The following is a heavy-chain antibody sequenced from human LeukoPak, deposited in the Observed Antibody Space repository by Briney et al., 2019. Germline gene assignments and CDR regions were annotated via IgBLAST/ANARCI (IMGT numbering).Heavy chain of an antibody. CDR3: ARDAGGAVAGTFDY. CDR2: IYYSGST. Sequence: SETLSLTCTVSGGSISSGDYYWRWIRQPPGKGLEWIGYIYYSGSTYYNPSLKSRVTISVDTSKNQFSLKLSSVTAADTAVYYCARDAGGAVAGTFDYWGQGTLVTVSS. V-gene: IGHV4-30-4*01. CDR1: GGSISSGDYY. J-gene: IGHJ4*02. D-gene: IGHD6-19*01.